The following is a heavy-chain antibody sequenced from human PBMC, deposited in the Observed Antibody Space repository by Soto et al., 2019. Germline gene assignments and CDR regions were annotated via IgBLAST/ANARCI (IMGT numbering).Heavy chain of an antibody. Sequence: GGSLRLSCAASGFTFSSYGMHWVRQAPGKGLEWVAVIWYDGSNKYYADSVKGRFTISRDNSKNTLYLQMNSLRAEDTAVYYCARCYYYDSSGYYPPYFDFSGQGILVTVSS. D-gene: IGHD3-22*01. J-gene: IGHJ4*02. CDR3: ARCYYYDSSGYYPPYFDF. CDR2: IWYDGSNK. CDR1: GFTFSSYG. V-gene: IGHV3-33*01.